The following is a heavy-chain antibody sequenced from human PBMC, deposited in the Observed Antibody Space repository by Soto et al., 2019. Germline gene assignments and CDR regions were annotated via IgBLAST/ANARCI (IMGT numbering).Heavy chain of an antibody. CDR1: GGSISSGGYY. D-gene: IGHD2-15*01. CDR2: IYYSGST. CDR3: ARGRALLLRGYYYYYYGMDV. Sequence: TLSLTCTVSGGSISSGGYYWSWIRQHPGKGLEWIGYIYYSGSTNYNPSLKSRVTISVDTSKNQFSLKLSSVTAADTAVYYCARGRALLLRGYYYYYYGMDVWGQGTTVTVSS. J-gene: IGHJ6*02. V-gene: IGHV4-31*03.